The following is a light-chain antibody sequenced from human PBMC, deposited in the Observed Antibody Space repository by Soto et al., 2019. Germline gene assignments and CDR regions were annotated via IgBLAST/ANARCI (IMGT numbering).Light chain of an antibody. Sequence: DIQMTQSPSSLSASVVDRVTITCRASQSISSYLNWYQQKPGKAPKLLIYDASNLETGVPSRFSGSGSGTDFTFTISSLQPEDIATYYCQQYDNLPTFGQGTRLEIK. J-gene: IGKJ5*01. V-gene: IGKV1-33*01. CDR2: DAS. CDR1: QSISSY. CDR3: QQYDNLPT.